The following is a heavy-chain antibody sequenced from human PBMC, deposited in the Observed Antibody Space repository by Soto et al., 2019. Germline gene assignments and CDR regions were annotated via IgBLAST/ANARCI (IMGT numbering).Heavy chain of an antibody. J-gene: IGHJ4*02. CDR3: DRDIHFSNWKYSNYYLAY. V-gene: IGHV4-30-2*01. Sequence: PSETLSLTCSVSGSSISSGGYSWSWIRQPPGKGLEWIGYIYHSGSTYYNPSLKSRVTISVDRSKNQFSLKLSSVTDEDTAVYYCDRDIHFSNWKYSNYYLAYWGQGTLVIVS. CDR1: GSSISSGGYS. D-gene: IGHD1-7*01. CDR2: IYHSGST.